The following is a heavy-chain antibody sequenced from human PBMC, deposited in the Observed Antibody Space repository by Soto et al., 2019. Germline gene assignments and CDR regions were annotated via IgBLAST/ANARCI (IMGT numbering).Heavy chain of an antibody. V-gene: IGHV3-11*01. J-gene: IGHJ4*02. CDR1: GFTFSDHY. Sequence: GGSLRLSCAASGFTFSDHYMSWLRQAPGKGLEWVSYISSSGSTIYYADSVKGRFTISRDNAKNSLYLQMNSLRAEDTAVYYGASPYPIPFHYWGQGALVTVSS. CDR2: ISSSGSTI. CDR3: ASPYPIPFHY. D-gene: IGHD2-21*01.